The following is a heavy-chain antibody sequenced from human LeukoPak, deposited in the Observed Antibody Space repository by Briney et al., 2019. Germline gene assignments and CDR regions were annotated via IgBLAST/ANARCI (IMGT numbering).Heavy chain of an antibody. Sequence: SETLSLTCTVSGGSISSYYWSWIRQPPGKGLEWIGYIHYSGSTNYNPSLKSRVTISVDTSKNQFSLKLSSVTAADTAVYYCARDRGDGYDYFWDYWGQGTLVTVSS. J-gene: IGHJ4*02. D-gene: IGHD5-12*01. CDR2: IHYSGST. V-gene: IGHV4-59*01. CDR1: GGSISSYY. CDR3: ARDRGDGYDYFWDY.